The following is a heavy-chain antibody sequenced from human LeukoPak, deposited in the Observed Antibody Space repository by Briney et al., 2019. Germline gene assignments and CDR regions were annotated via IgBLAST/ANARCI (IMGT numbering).Heavy chain of an antibody. V-gene: IGHV1-69*13. CDR1: GGTFSSYA. Sequence: AASVKVSCKASGGTFSSYAISWVRQAPGQGLEWMGGIIPIFGTANYAQKFQGRVTITADESTSTAYMELSSLRSEDTAVYYCAREIYDSSGYYYRYFDYWGQGTLVTVSS. D-gene: IGHD3-22*01. J-gene: IGHJ4*02. CDR3: AREIYDSSGYYYRYFDY. CDR2: IIPIFGTA.